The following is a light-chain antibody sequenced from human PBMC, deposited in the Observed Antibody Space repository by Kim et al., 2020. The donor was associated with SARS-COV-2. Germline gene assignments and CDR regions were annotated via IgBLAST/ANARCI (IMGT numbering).Light chain of an antibody. J-gene: IGKJ2*01. CDR2: AAS. CDR3: QQYGRPPYT. CDR1: QSFSSSY. V-gene: IGKV3-20*01. Sequence: EIVLTQSPGTLSLSPGERATLSCRASQSFSSSYLAWYQQKPGQAPRLLIYAASRRATGIPDMFSGSGSGTDFTLTISRLEPEDFAVYHCQQYGRPPYTFGQGTKLEI.